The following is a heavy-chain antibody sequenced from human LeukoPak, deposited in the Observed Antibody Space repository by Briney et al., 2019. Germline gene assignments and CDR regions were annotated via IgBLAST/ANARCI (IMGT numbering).Heavy chain of an antibody. CDR3: ASATYYYDSSGYDDAFVI. D-gene: IGHD3-22*01. CDR1: GGSISSYY. CDR2: IYYSGST. V-gene: IGHV4-59*01. J-gene: IGHJ3*02. Sequence: SETLSLTCTVSGGSISSYYWSWIRQPPGKGLEWSGYIYYSGSTNYNPSLKSRVTISVDTSKNQFSLKLSSVTAADTAVYYCASATYYYDSSGYDDAFVIWGQGTMVTVSS.